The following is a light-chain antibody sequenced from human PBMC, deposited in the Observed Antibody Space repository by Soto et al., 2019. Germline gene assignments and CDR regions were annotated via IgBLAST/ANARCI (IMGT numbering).Light chain of an antibody. CDR3: QQSYSTLIT. J-gene: IGKJ5*01. Sequence: DKQMTQSPSSLSAYVSDRVTITYRASQSISSYLNWYQQKPGKAPKLLIYAASSLQSGVPSRFSGSGSGTDFTLTISSLQPEDFATYYCQQSYSTLITFGQGTRLEIK. V-gene: IGKV1-39*01. CDR1: QSISSY. CDR2: AAS.